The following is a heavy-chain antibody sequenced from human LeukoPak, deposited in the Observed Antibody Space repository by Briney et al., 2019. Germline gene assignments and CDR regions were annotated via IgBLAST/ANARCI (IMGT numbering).Heavy chain of an antibody. V-gene: IGHV1-18*04. CDR3: ARNDYSGRYGRDYYYYGMDV. J-gene: IGHJ6*02. Sequence: ASVKVSCKASGYTFTDNYVHWVRQAPGQGLEWMGWISAYNGNTNYAQKLQGRVTMTTDTSTSTAYMELRSLRSDDTAVYYCARNDYSGRYGRDYYYYGMDVWGQGTTVTVSS. D-gene: IGHD6-19*01. CDR1: GYTFTDNY. CDR2: ISAYNGNT.